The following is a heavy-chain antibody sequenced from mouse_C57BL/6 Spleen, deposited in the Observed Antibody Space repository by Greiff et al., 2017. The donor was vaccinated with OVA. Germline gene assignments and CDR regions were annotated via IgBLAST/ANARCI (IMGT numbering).Heavy chain of an antibody. CDR1: GYSFTGYY. D-gene: IGHD2-3*01. Sequence: VQLQQSGPELVKPGASVKISCKASGYSFTGYYMNWVKQSPEKSLEWIGEINPSTGGTTYNQKFKAKATLTVDKSSSTTYMQLKSLTSDDSAIYYCARRGIYDGYYLDYWGQGTTLTVSS. V-gene: IGHV1-42*01. CDR2: INPSTGGT. J-gene: IGHJ2*01. CDR3: ARRGIYDGYYLDY.